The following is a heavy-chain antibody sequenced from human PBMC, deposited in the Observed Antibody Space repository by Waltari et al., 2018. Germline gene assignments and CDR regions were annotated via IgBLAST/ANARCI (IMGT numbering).Heavy chain of an antibody. D-gene: IGHD3-10*01. CDR3: ARRDGSGTYYPPNAFDI. CDR1: GYSITNGYY. J-gene: IGHJ3*02. Sequence: QFQLRESGPGLVKPSETLSLTCGVSGYSITNGYYWGWIRQAPGKGLEWIGSIYNSGSTYYNAALKSRVTISVDTAKSQVSLKLSAVTAADTAVYYCARRDGSGTYYPPNAFDIWGQGTGVTVSS. V-gene: IGHV4-38-2*01. CDR2: IYNSGST.